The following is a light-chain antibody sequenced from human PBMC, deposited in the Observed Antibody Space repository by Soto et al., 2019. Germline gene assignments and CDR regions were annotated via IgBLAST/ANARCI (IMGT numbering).Light chain of an antibody. CDR2: NAS. CDR1: QSVSSY. CDR3: QQPSNWPFL. Sequence: DIVLTQAPASLSLSRGERATLSCRASQSVSSYLAWYQQKPGQAPRLLINNASNTANGIPARFSGSGSGTDSTLNIRSLEPEDFAVHYCQQPSNWPFLFGGGTKVDSK. J-gene: IGKJ4*01. V-gene: IGKV3-11*01.